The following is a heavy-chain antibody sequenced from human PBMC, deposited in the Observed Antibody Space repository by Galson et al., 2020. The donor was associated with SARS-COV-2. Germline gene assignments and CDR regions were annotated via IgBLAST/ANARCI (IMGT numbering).Heavy chain of an antibody. V-gene: IGHV3-9*01. CDR2: ISWNSGSI. CDR3: AKVGDHFDY. D-gene: IGHD4-17*01. J-gene: IGHJ4*02. Sequence: SLRLSCAASGFTFNDYAMHLVRQAPVKGLEWVSGISWNSGSIGYADSVKGRFTISRDNAKNSLYLQMNSLRAEDTALYYCAKVGDHFDYWGQGTLVTVSS. CDR1: GFTFNDYA.